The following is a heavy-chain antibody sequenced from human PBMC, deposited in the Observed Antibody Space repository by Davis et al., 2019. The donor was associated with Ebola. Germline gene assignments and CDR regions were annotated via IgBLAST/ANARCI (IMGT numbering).Heavy chain of an antibody. J-gene: IGHJ3*02. V-gene: IGHV3-21*01. CDR1: GFTFSSYS. Sequence: GGSLRLSCAASGFTFSSYSMNWVRQAPGKGLEWVSSISSSSSYIYYADSVKGRFTISRDNAKNSLSLQMNSLRAEDTAVYYCARDPDTYYDFWSGYHPRVGAFDIWGQGTMVTVSS. CDR3: ARDPDTYYDFWSGYHPRVGAFDI. D-gene: IGHD3-3*01. CDR2: ISSSSSYI.